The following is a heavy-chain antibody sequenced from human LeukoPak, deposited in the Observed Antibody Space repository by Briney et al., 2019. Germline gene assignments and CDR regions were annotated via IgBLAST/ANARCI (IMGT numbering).Heavy chain of an antibody. Sequence: KTSETLSLTCTVSGGSISSSSYYWGWIRQPPGKGLEWTGSIHYSGSTYYNPSLKSRVTISVDTSKNQFSLKLSSVTAADTAVYYCARPAHNIVATITRPSDFDYWGQGTLVTVSS. CDR3: ARPAHNIVATITRPSDFDY. CDR1: GGSISSSSYY. V-gene: IGHV4-39*01. D-gene: IGHD5-12*01. J-gene: IGHJ4*02. CDR2: IHYSGST.